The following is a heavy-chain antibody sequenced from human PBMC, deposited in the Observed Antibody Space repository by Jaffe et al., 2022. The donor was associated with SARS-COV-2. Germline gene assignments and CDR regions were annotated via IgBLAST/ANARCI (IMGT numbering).Heavy chain of an antibody. CDR3: ARDPPYSGSRTSLVDY. CDR1: GFTFSSYW. Sequence: EVQLVESGGGLVQPGGSLRLSCAASGFTFSSYWMSWVRQAPGKGLEWVANIKQDGSEKYYVDSVKGRFTISRDNAKNSLYLQMNSLRAEDTAVYYCARDPPYSGSRTSLVDYWGQGTLVTVSS. J-gene: IGHJ4*02. D-gene: IGHD1-26*01. V-gene: IGHV3-7*03. CDR2: IKQDGSEK.